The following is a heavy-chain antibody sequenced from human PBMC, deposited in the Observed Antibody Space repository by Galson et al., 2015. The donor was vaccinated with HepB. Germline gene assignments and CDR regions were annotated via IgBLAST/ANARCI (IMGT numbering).Heavy chain of an antibody. CDR2: ISGNGDST. CDR1: GFAFDTHA. V-gene: IGHV3-23*01. J-gene: IGHJ5*01. Sequence: SLRLSCAASGFAFDTHAMSWVRQAPGRGLEWISGISGNGDSTFYADSVKVRFTVSRYYSNNMLYLPMNSLRAEDAGLYFCAKGYVLFDSWGQGILVTVSS. D-gene: IGHD2-2*01. CDR3: AKGYVLFDS.